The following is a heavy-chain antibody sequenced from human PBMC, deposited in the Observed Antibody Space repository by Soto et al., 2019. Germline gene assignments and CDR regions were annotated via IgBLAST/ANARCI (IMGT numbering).Heavy chain of an antibody. D-gene: IGHD3-10*01. Sequence: QVQLVQSGAEVKKPGSSVKVSCKASGGTFSSYAISWVRQAPGQGLEWMGGIIPIFGTANYAQKFQGRVTITXXEXTXXAYMVLRSLRSEDTAVYYCARNYYYGSGSHNWFDPWGQGTLVTVSS. CDR2: IIPIFGTA. V-gene: IGHV1-69*05. CDR3: ARNYYYGSGSHNWFDP. CDR1: GGTFSSYA. J-gene: IGHJ5*02.